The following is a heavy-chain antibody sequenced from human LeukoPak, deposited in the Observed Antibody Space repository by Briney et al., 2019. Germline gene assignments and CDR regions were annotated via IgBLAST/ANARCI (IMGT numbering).Heavy chain of an antibody. D-gene: IGHD2-8*02. Sequence: SETLSLTCTVSGGSISSYYRSWIRQPPGKGLEWIGYIYYSGSTNYNPSLKSRVTISVDTSKNQFSLKLTSVTAADTAVYYCARTTVPGMMAHWWAAFDIWGQGTMVTVSS. CDR3: ARTTVPGMMAHWWAAFDI. V-gene: IGHV4-59*01. J-gene: IGHJ3*02. CDR1: GGSISSYY. CDR2: IYYSGST.